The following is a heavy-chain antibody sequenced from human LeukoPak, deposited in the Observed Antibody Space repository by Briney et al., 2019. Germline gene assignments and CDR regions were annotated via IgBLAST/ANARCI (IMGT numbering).Heavy chain of an antibody. CDR3: ARDSPPQRN. Sequence: SETLSLTCAVSGYSISSGYYWGWIRQPPGKGLEWIGYIYYSGSTNYNPSLKSRVTISVDTSKNQFSLKLSSVTAADTAVYYCARDSPPQRNWGQGTLVTVSS. CDR1: GYSISSGYY. D-gene: IGHD2/OR15-2a*01. CDR2: IYYSGST. J-gene: IGHJ4*02. V-gene: IGHV4-38-2*02.